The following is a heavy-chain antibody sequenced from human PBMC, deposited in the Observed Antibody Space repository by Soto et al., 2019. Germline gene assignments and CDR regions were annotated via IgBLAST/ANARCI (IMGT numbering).Heavy chain of an antibody. Sequence: GASVKVSCKASGYTFTTYSMYWVRQAPGQSLEWMGWINADNGDTIYSQKFQGRVTITRDTSATTVYMELSSLRSEDTAVYYCARGMGSAFDIWGQGTMVTVSS. V-gene: IGHV1-3*01. CDR1: GYTFTTYS. CDR2: INADNGDT. CDR3: ARGMGSAFDI. J-gene: IGHJ3*02.